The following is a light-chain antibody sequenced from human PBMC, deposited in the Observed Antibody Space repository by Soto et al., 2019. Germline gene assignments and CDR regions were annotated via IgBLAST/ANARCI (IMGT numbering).Light chain of an antibody. V-gene: IGKV3-20*01. CDR2: DVS. CDR3: QQYGISPT. CDR1: HSVSSNY. J-gene: IGKJ1*01. Sequence: EIVLTQSPGTLSLSPGERATLSCRSSHSVSSNYLAWYQQKPGQAPRLLIYDVSSRATGIPDRFSGSGSGTAFTLTISRLEPVDFALYYCQQYGISPTFGQGTKVEIK.